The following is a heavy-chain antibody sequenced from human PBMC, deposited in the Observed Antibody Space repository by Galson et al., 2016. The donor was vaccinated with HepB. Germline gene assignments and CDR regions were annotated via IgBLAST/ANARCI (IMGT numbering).Heavy chain of an antibody. J-gene: IGHJ4*02. Sequence: SLRLSCAASGFTFSSYEMNWVRQAPGKGLEWVALISYDGSEKYYADSVKGRFTISRDNSKNTLFLQMNSLRAEDTAVYYCAKDAGSITSYYYFDYWGQGTLITVSS. CDR2: ISYDGSEK. V-gene: IGHV3-30*18. CDR3: AKDAGSITSYYYFDY. CDR1: GFTFSSYE. D-gene: IGHD2-2*01.